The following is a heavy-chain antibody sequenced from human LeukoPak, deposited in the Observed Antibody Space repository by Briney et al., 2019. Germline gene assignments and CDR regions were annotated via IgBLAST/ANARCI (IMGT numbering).Heavy chain of an antibody. V-gene: IGHV3-23*01. Sequence: GGSLRLSCAASGFTFSSYAMSWVRQAPGKGLEGVSAISGSGGSTYYADSVKGRFTISRDNSKNTLYLQMNSLRAEDTAVYYCAKGARYYDFWSGPPHYYYGMDVWGQGTTVTVSS. CDR1: GFTFSSYA. CDR3: AKGARYYDFWSGPPHYYYGMDV. CDR2: ISGSGGST. J-gene: IGHJ6*02. D-gene: IGHD3-3*01.